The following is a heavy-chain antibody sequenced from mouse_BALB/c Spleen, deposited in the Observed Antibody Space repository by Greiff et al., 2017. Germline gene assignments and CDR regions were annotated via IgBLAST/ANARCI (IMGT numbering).Heavy chain of an antibody. J-gene: IGHJ4*01. CDR1: GYAFTNYL. Sequence: QVQLQQSGAELVRPGTSVKVSCTASGYAFTNYLIEWVKQRPGQGLEWIGVINPGSGGTNYNEKFKGKATLTADKSSSTAYMQLSSLTSDDSAVYFCARLDDYVLYDAMDYWGQGTSVTVSA. CDR2: INPGSGGT. D-gene: IGHD2-4*01. CDR3: ARLDDYVLYDAMDY. V-gene: IGHV1-54*01.